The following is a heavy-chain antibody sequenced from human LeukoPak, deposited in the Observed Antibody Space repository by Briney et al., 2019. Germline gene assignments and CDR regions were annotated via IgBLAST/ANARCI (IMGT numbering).Heavy chain of an antibody. CDR3: ARRRYSSSSIYYYYYMDV. CDR1: GGSISSYY. J-gene: IGHJ6*03. Sequence: SETLSLTCTVSGGSISSYYWSWIRQPPGKGLEWIGYIYTGGSTNYNPSLKSRVTISVDTSKNQFSLKLSPVTAADTAVYYCARRRYSSSSIYYYYYMDVWGKGTTVTVSS. V-gene: IGHV4-4*09. D-gene: IGHD6-6*01. CDR2: IYTGGST.